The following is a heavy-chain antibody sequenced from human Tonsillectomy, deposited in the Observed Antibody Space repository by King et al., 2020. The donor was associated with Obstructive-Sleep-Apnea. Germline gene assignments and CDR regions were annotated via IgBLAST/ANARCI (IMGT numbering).Heavy chain of an antibody. CDR3: ARPETDYYDSSGYFTGPFDY. Sequence: VQLVESGAEVKKPGESLKISCKGSGYSFTSYWIGWVRQMPGKGLEWMGIIYPGDSDTRYSPSFQGQVTISADKSISTAYLQWSSLKASDTAMYYCARPETDYYDSSGYFTGPFDYWGQGTLVPVSS. J-gene: IGHJ4*02. V-gene: IGHV5-51*01. CDR1: GYSFTSYW. D-gene: IGHD3-22*01. CDR2: IYPGDSDT.